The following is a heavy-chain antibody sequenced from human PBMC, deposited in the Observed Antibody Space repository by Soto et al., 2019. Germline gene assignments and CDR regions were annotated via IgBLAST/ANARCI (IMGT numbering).Heavy chain of an antibody. J-gene: IGHJ2*01. Sequence: PSETLSLTCAVSGGSISSGGYSWSWIRQPPGKGLEWIGYIYHSGSTYYNPSLKSRVTISVDRSKNQFSLKLSSVTAADTAVYYCARALGIAAAGTFWYFDLWGRGTLVTVS. CDR2: IYHSGST. V-gene: IGHV4-30-2*01. CDR1: GGSISSGGYS. CDR3: ARALGIAAAGTFWYFDL. D-gene: IGHD6-13*01.